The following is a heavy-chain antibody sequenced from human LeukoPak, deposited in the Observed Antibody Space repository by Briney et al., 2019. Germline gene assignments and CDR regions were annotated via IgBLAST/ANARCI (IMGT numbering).Heavy chain of an antibody. CDR2: IYHSGST. D-gene: IGHD3-22*01. V-gene: IGHV4-38-2*01. CDR3: ARRLRDYYDSSGYYVASYFDY. Sequence: PSETLSLTCAVSGYSISSGYYWGLIRQPPGKGQEWIGSIYHSGSTYYNPPLKSRVTISVDTSKNQFSLKLCSVTAADTAVYYCARRLRDYYDSSGYYVASYFDYWAREPWSPSPQ. J-gene: IGHJ4*02. CDR1: GYSISSGYY.